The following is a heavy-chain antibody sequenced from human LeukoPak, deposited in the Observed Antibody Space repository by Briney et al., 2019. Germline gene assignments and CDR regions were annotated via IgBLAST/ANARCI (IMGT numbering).Heavy chain of an antibody. Sequence: GGSLRLSCVVSGFTFGSYGMTWVRQAPGKGLEWVSAISGSGGSTYYADSVKGRFTISRDNSKNTLYLQMNSLRAEDTAVYYCARVRDGFGEYYYYYYMDVWGKGTTVTISS. V-gene: IGHV3-23*01. CDR1: GFTFGSYG. CDR3: ARVRDGFGEYYYYYYMDV. CDR2: ISGSGGST. D-gene: IGHD3-10*01. J-gene: IGHJ6*03.